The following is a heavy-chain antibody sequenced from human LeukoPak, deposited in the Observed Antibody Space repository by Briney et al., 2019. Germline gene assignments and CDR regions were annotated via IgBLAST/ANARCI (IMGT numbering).Heavy chain of an antibody. Sequence: GGSLILSCAASGFTYSRYGMHWVRQAPGKGLEWVAVIWSDGTQKYYGDAVKGRFTISRDNSMKTLFLQMNSLRGDDTAVYYCAKDAQRGFDYSNSLESWGQGTLVTVSS. V-gene: IGHV3-33*06. J-gene: IGHJ5*01. CDR3: AKDAQRGFDYSNSLES. D-gene: IGHD4-11*01. CDR1: GFTYSRYG. CDR2: IWSDGTQK.